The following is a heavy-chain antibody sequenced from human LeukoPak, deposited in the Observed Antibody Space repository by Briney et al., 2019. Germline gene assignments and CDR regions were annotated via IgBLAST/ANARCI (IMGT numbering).Heavy chain of an antibody. V-gene: IGHV3-11*01. CDR3: ARHDPYYYGSGSYSHWFDP. CDR1: GFTFSDYY. D-gene: IGHD3-10*01. J-gene: IGHJ5*02. Sequence: GGSLRLSCAASGFTFSDYYMSWIRQAPGKGLEWVSHISSSGSTIYYADSVKGRFTISRDNAKNSLYLQMNSLRAEDTAVYYCARHDPYYYGSGSYSHWFDPWGQGTLVTVSS. CDR2: ISSSGSTI.